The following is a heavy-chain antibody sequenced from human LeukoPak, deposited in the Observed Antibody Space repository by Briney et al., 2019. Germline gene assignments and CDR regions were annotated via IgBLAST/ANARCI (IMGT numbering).Heavy chain of an antibody. Sequence: SETLSLTCTVSGYSISSGYYWGWIRQPPGKGLEWIGSIYHSGSTYYNPSLKSRVTISVDTSKNQFSLKLSSVTAADTAVYYCARGGGSYGDYPYYFDYWGQGTLVTVSS. CDR3: ARGGGSYGDYPYYFDY. V-gene: IGHV4-38-2*02. D-gene: IGHD4-17*01. CDR2: IYHSGST. J-gene: IGHJ4*02. CDR1: GYSISSGYY.